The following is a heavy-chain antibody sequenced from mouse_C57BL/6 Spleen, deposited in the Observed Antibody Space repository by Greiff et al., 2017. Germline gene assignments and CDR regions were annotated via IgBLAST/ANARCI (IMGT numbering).Heavy chain of an antibody. CDR2: ISSGSSTI. CDR3: ARSLRREDYAMDY. CDR1: GFTFSDYG. V-gene: IGHV5-17*01. Sequence: EVKLVESGGGLVKPGGSLKLSCAASGFTFSDYGMHWVRQAPEKGLEWVAYISSGSSTIYYADTVKGRFTISRDNAKNTLFLQMTSLRSEDTAMYYCARSLRREDYAMDYWGQGTSVTVSS. D-gene: IGHD2-12*01. J-gene: IGHJ4*01.